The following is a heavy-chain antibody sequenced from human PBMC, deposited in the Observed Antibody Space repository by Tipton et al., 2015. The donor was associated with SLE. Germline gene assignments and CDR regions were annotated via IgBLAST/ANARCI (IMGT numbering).Heavy chain of an antibody. V-gene: IGHV4-34*01. CDR3: ARGYSSSWSLDY. D-gene: IGHD6-13*01. Sequence: ILSLTCAVYGGSFSGYYWSWIRQPPGKGLEWIGEINHSGSTNYNPSLKSRVTISVDTSKNQFSLKLSSVTAADTAVYYCARGYSSSWSLDYWGQGTLVTVSS. CDR1: GGSFSGYY. J-gene: IGHJ4*02. CDR2: INHSGST.